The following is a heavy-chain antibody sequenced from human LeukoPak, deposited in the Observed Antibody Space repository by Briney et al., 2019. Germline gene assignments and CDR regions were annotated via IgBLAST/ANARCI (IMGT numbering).Heavy chain of an antibody. J-gene: IGHJ4*02. CDR2: IYYSGST. CDR1: GGSISSSSYY. D-gene: IGHD3-10*01. Sequence: PSETLSLTCTVSGGSISSSSYYWGWIRQPPGKGLEWIGSIYYSGSTYYNPSLKSRVTISVDTSKNQFSLKLSSVTAADTAVYYCATSYGSGSYYNILPDYWGQGTPVTVSS. V-gene: IGHV4-39*01. CDR3: ATSYGSGSYYNILPDY.